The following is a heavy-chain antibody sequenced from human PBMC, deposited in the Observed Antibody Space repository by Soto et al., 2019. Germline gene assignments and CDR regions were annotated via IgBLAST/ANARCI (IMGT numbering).Heavy chain of an antibody. CDR1: NGSLSSNY. CDR3: ARSFMVPVDFFDY. Sequence: SETLSLTCTVSNGSLSSNYWSWIRQSPGKGLERMGNIYYSVSTNYKPSLKSRVTMSVDTSKNQFTLKLSSVTAADTGVYFCARSFMVPVDFFDYWGQGTLVTVSS. CDR2: IYYSVST. J-gene: IGHJ4*02. D-gene: IGHD3-10*01. V-gene: IGHV4-59*01.